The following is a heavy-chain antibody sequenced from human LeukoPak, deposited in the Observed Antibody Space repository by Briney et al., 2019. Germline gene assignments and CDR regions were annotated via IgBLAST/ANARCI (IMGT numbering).Heavy chain of an antibody. V-gene: IGHV3-43*02. CDR2: ISGDGGST. CDR3: AKDRRAMYSSGWYGTSGFDY. Sequence: GGSLRLSCAASGFTFSTYAMSWVRRAPGKGLEWVSVISGDGGSTYYADSVKGRFTISRDNSKNSLYLQMNSLRTEDTALYYCAKDRRAMYSSGWYGTSGFDYWGQGTLVTVSS. J-gene: IGHJ4*02. CDR1: GFTFSTYA. D-gene: IGHD6-19*01.